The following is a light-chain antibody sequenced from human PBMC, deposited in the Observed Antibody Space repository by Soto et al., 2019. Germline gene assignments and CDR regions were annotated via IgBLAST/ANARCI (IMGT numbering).Light chain of an antibody. Sequence: EIILTQSPATLSLSPGERATLSCRASQSVTTFLAWYQQKPGQAPRLLIYDVSKRATGIPARFSGSGSGTDFTLTISNLEPEDFAVYYCQQRINWPLTFGGGTKVEIK. J-gene: IGKJ4*01. CDR3: QQRINWPLT. CDR2: DVS. CDR1: QSVTTF. V-gene: IGKV3-11*01.